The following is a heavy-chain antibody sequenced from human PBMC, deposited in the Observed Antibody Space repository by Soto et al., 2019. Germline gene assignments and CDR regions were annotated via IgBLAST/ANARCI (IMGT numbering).Heavy chain of an antibody. CDR1: GGTFSSYT. V-gene: IGHV1-69*02. J-gene: IGHJ3*02. Sequence: GASVKVSCKASGGTFSSYTISWVRQAPGQGLEWMGRIIPILGIANYAQKFQGRVTITADKSTSTAYMELSSLRSEDTAVYYCAILLRTYYYDSSGYRGPHAFDIWGQGTMVTVSS. CDR2: IIPILGIA. D-gene: IGHD3-22*01. CDR3: AILLRTYYYDSSGYRGPHAFDI.